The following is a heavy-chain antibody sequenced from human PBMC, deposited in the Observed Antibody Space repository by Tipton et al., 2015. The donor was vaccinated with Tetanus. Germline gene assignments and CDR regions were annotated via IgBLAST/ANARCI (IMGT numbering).Heavy chain of an antibody. D-gene: IGHD6-13*01. CDR2: IYYSGST. V-gene: IGHV4-31*03. Sequence: TLSLTCTVSGGSISSGGYYWSWIRQHPGKGLEWIGYIYYSGSTYYNPSLKSRVTISVDTSKNQFSLKLSSVTAADTAVYYCAGYSSRLENWCDPWGQGTLVTVSS. J-gene: IGHJ5*02. CDR1: GGSISSGGYY. CDR3: AGYSSRLENWCDP.